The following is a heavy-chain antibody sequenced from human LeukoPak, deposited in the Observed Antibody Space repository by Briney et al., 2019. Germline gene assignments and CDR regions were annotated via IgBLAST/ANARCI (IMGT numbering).Heavy chain of an antibody. CDR2: MFHSGTT. V-gene: IGHV4-38-2*02. D-gene: IGHD1-26*01. J-gene: IGHJ4*02. CDR3: ARVVGATQLDY. CDR1: GYSISSNYY. Sequence: SETLSLTCTVSGYSISSNYYGAWIRQPPGKGLEWIGNMFHSGTTAYNPSLKSRVTISKDTSKNQFSLNLRFVTAADTAVYYCARVVGATQLDYWGQGILVTVSS.